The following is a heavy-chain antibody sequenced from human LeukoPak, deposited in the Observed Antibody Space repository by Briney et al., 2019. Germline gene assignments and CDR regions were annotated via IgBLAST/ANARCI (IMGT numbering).Heavy chain of an antibody. D-gene: IGHD5-18*01. CDR3: AKGGYRAFPGDPERPDY. V-gene: IGHV3-23*01. CDR2: ISGSGGST. CDR1: GFTFSSYA. Sequence: HTGGSLRLSCAASGFTFSSYAMSWVRQAPGKGLEWVSAISGSGGSTYYADSVKGRFTISRDNSKNTLYLQMNSLRAEDTAVYYCAKGGYRAFPGDPERPDYWGQGTLVTVSS. J-gene: IGHJ4*02.